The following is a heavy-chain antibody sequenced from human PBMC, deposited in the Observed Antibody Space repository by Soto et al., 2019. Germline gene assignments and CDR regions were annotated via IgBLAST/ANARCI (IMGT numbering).Heavy chain of an antibody. CDR3: ARTGTYYYDSSGYRGWFDP. D-gene: IGHD3-22*01. V-gene: IGHV1-18*04. J-gene: IGHJ5*02. Sequence: ASVKVSCKASGYTFTSYGISWVRQAPGQGLEWMGWISAYNGNTNYAQKLQGRVTMTTDTSTSTAYVELRSLRSDDTAVYYCARTGTYYYDSSGYRGWFDPWGQGTLVTVS. CDR2: ISAYNGNT. CDR1: GYTFTSYG.